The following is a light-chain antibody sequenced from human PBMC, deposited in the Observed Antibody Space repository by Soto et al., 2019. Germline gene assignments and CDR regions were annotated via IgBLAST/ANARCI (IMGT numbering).Light chain of an antibody. J-gene: IGKJ4*01. CDR3: QQLNSYPLA. CDR2: AVS. CDR1: QGISSY. Sequence: DIQLTQSPSFLSASVGDRVTITCRASQGISSYFAWYQQKPGKAPKLLIYAVSTLQSGVPSRFSGSGAGTEVTPTISSLQPEDCATYYCQQLNSYPLAFDGGTKVEIK. V-gene: IGKV1-9*01.